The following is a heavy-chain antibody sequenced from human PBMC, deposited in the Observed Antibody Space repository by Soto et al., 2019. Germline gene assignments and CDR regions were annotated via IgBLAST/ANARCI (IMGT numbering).Heavy chain of an antibody. CDR1: GFTFSSYG. J-gene: IGHJ4*02. CDR2: IWYDGSNK. CDR3: XXXXXXXXXXXXXXGDFDY. V-gene: IGHV3-33*01. Sequence: QVQLVESGGGVVQPGRSLRLSCAASGFTFSSYGMHWVRQAPGKGLEWVAVIWYDGSNKYYADSVKGRFTISRDNSKXXXXXXXXXXXXXXXXXXXXXXXXXXXXXXXXXXGDFDYWGQGTLVTVSS.